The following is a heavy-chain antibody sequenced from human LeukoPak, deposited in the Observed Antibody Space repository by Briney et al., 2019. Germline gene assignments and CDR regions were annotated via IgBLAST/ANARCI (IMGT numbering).Heavy chain of an antibody. CDR3: AITMVRGGKWSYYMDV. V-gene: IGHV1-69*13. Sequence: EASVKVSCKASGGTFSSYAISWVRQAPGQGLEWMGGIIPIFGTANYAQKFQGRVTITADESTSTAYMELSSLRSEDTAVYYCAITMVRGGKWSYYMDVWGKGTTVTISS. CDR1: GGTFSSYA. D-gene: IGHD3-10*01. CDR2: IIPIFGTA. J-gene: IGHJ6*03.